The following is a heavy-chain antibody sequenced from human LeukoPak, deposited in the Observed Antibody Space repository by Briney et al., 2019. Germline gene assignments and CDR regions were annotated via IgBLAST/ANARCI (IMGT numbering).Heavy chain of an antibody. D-gene: IGHD5-18*01. Sequence: GGSLRLSCAASGFTFSSYAMHWVRQAPGKGLEWVAVISYDGSNKYYADSVKGRFTISRDNSKNTLYLQTNSLRAEDTAVYYCARVGKWIQLAGRGNWFDPWGQGTLVTVSS. J-gene: IGHJ5*02. CDR2: ISYDGSNK. CDR3: ARVGKWIQLAGRGNWFDP. V-gene: IGHV3-30-3*01. CDR1: GFTFSSYA.